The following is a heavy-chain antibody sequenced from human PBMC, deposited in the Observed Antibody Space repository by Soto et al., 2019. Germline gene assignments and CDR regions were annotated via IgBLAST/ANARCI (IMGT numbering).Heavy chain of an antibody. D-gene: IGHD1-26*01. Sequence: QVQLVQSGAEVKKPGASVKVSCKASGYTFTSYGISWVRQAPGQGLEWMGWISAYNGNTNYAQKLQGRVTMTSDTSTRTADVELRSPSSDDTAVYYCARDSGAPSSRYILDFDYWGQGTLVTVSS. CDR2: ISAYNGNT. J-gene: IGHJ4*02. CDR1: GYTFTSYG. CDR3: ARDSGAPSSRYILDFDY. V-gene: IGHV1-18*01.